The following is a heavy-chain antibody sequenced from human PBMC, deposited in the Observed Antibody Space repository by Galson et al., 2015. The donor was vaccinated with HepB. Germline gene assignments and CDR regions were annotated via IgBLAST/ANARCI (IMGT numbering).Heavy chain of an antibody. CDR1: GFTFSSYS. CDR2: ISSSSSYI. J-gene: IGHJ6*02. V-gene: IGHV3-21*01. CDR3: ARDPPPSFGELLYFAGVYGMDV. D-gene: IGHD3-10*01. Sequence: SLRLSCAASGFTFSSYSMNWVRQAPGKGLEWVSSISSSSSYIYYADSVKGRFTISRDNAKNSLYLQMNSLRAEDTAVYYCARDPPPSFGELLYFAGVYGMDVWGQGTTVTVS.